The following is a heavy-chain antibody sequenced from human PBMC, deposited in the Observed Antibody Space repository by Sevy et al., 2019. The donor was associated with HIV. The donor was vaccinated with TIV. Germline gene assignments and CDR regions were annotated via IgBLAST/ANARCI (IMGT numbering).Heavy chain of an antibody. D-gene: IGHD5-12*01. V-gene: IGHV3-30-3*01. J-gene: IGHJ4*02. CDR1: GFTFSSYA. CDR3: ARKREYNGCEYCDH. CDR2: ISYDGNKK. Sequence: GGSLRLSCAASGFTFSSYAMHWVRQAPGKGLEWVTIISYDGNKKYYAESVRGRFTISRDNSKNALYLQMNSLRAEDTAVYYCARKREYNGCEYCDHWGQGSLVTVSS.